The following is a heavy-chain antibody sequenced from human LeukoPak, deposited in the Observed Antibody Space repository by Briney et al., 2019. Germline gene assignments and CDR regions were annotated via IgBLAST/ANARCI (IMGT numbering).Heavy chain of an antibody. Sequence: SVKVSCKASGYTFTSYDINWVRQAPGQGLEWMGGIIPIFGTANYAQKFQGRVTITADESTSTAYMELSSLRSEDTAVYYCARGCSGGSCYSSWAFDIWGQGTMVTVSS. CDR2: IIPIFGTA. J-gene: IGHJ3*02. D-gene: IGHD2-15*01. V-gene: IGHV1-69*13. CDR1: GYTFTSYD. CDR3: ARGCSGGSCYSSWAFDI.